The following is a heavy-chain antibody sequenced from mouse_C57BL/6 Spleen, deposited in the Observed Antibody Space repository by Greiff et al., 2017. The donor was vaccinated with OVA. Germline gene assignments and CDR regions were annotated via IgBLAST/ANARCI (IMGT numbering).Heavy chain of an antibody. CDR2: INPNNGGT. Sequence: VQLQQSGPELVKPGASVKMSCKASGYTFTDYNMHWVKQSHGKSLEWIGYINPNNGGTSYNQKFKGTATLTVNKSSSTAYMELRSLTSEDSAVYYCARRGSSYYYAMDYWGQGTSVTVSS. CDR3: ARRGSSYYYAMDY. J-gene: IGHJ4*01. V-gene: IGHV1-22*01. CDR1: GYTFTDYN. D-gene: IGHD1-1*01.